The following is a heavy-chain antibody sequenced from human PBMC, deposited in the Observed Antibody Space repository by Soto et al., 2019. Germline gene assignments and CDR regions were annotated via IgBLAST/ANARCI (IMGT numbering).Heavy chain of an antibody. CDR1: GGSFSGYY. Sequence: QVQLQQWGAGLLKPSETLSLTCAVYGGSFSGYYWSWVRQPPGKGLEWIGEITHSGGINYNPSLKSRVTMSLATSKNQFSLRLNSVSDADTAVYYCARLFAGATGNWYFDLWGRGTLVTVSS. J-gene: IGHJ2*01. V-gene: IGHV4-34*01. CDR2: ITHSGGI. CDR3: ARLFAGATGNWYFDL. D-gene: IGHD1-1*01.